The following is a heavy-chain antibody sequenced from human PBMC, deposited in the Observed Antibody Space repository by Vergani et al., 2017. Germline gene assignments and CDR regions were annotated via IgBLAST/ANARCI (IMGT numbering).Heavy chain of an antibody. J-gene: IGHJ5*01. Sequence: EVQLVESGGGLIHPGGSLRLSCEGSGFSFSGSWMHWVRQSPEKGLVCVSRIKSDGSITNYADSVKGRFTISRDNAKNPLYLEMNSLRGDDTAIYYCVRSRCSGPCFMSNWFDSWGQGTLVTVSS. CDR1: GFSFSGSW. D-gene: IGHD5-12*01. V-gene: IGHV3-74*01. CDR3: VRSRCSGPCFMSNWFDS. CDR2: IKSDGSIT.